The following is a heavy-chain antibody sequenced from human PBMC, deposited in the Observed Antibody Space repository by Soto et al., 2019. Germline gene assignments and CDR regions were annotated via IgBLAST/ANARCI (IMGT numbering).Heavy chain of an antibody. Sequence: SETLSLTCSVSGGSITSDTFYWGWVRLPPGKGLEWIGTIYYRGSTYYSPSLKSRSTISVDTTKNQFSLKVTTVTAADTAVYFCARQKYNWHEFFDSWGQGTLVTVSS. CDR1: GGSITSDTFY. CDR2: IYYRGST. CDR3: ARQKYNWHEFFDS. D-gene: IGHD1-1*01. V-gene: IGHV4-39*01. J-gene: IGHJ4*01.